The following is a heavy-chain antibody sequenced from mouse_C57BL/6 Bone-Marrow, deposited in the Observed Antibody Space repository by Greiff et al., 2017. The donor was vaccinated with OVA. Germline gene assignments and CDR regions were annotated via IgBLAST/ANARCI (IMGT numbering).Heavy chain of an antibody. Sequence: EVHLVESGPELVKPGASVKIPCKASGYTFTDYNMDWVKQSHGKSLEWIGDINPNNGGTIYNQKFKGKATLTVDKSSSTAYMELRSLTSEDTAVYYCARPHDYGSLPYFDYWGQGTTLTVSS. D-gene: IGHD1-1*01. CDR1: GYTFTDYN. CDR3: ARPHDYGSLPYFDY. CDR2: INPNNGGT. J-gene: IGHJ2*01. V-gene: IGHV1-18*01.